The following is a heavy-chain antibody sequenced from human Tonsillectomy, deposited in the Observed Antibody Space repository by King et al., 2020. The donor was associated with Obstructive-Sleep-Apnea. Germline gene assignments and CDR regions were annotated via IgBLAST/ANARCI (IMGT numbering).Heavy chain of an antibody. J-gene: IGHJ6*02. Sequence: VQLVESGGGVVQPGRSLRLSCAASGFTFSSYGMHCVRQAPGKGLEWVAFVRYDGSNKYYADSVKGRFTISRDNSNNTLYLQMNSLRAEDTAVFYCAKNEPYSSRWYSSLNYYYYGMDVWGQGTTVTVSS. CDR3: AKNEPYSSRWYSSLNYYYYGMDV. V-gene: IGHV3-30*02. D-gene: IGHD6-13*01. CDR1: GFTFSSYG. CDR2: VRYDGSNK.